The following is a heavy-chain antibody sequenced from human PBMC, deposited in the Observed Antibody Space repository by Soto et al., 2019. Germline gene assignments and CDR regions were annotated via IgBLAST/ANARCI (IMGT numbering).Heavy chain of an antibody. D-gene: IGHD1-26*01. CDR2: ISAYNGNT. Sequence: QVQLVQSGAEVKKPGASVKVSCKASGYNFNSYTISWVRQAPGQGLEWMGRISAYNGNTNYAQKLQGRVPMTTDPSPSTAYMELRSLRSDDTAVYHCARVVGALGHWVDPWGQGTLVTVSS. CDR1: GYNFNSYT. CDR3: ARVVGALGHWVDP. J-gene: IGHJ5*02. V-gene: IGHV1-18*01.